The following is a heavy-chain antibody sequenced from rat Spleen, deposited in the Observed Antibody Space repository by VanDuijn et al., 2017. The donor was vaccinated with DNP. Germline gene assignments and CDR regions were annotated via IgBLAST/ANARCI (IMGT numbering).Heavy chain of an antibody. Sequence: EVQVVDSGGGLVQPGRSMKLSCAASGFTFSNSDMAWVRQAPTKGLEWVASINTDGGSTYYPDSVKGRFTISRDNAENTVYLQMSSLRSEDTATYYCASWAPIAPLSTSNYWGQGVMVTVSS. CDR2: INTDGGST. D-gene: IGHD1-2*01. J-gene: IGHJ2*01. V-gene: IGHV5-25*01. CDR1: GFTFSNSD. CDR3: ASWAPIAPLSTSNY.